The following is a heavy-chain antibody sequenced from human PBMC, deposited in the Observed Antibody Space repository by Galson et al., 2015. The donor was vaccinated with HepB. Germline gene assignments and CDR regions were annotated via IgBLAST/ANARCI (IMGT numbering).Heavy chain of an antibody. J-gene: IGHJ4*02. V-gene: IGHV3-30*09. CDR2: ISYDGNNK. Sequence: SLRLSCAASRFTFSSYTMHWVRQAPGKGLEWVAVISYDGNNKYYAGSVKGRFAISRDNSKNMLSLQMNSLRPDDTALYYCAREKISMTRGPLDYWGQGTLVTVSS. D-gene: IGHD3-10*01. CDR3: AREKISMTRGPLDY. CDR1: RFTFSSYT.